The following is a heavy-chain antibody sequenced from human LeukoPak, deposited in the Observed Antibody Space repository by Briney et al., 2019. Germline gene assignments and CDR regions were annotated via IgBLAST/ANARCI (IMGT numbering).Heavy chain of an antibody. V-gene: IGHV1-46*01. D-gene: IGHD5-12*01. J-gene: IGHJ3*02. CDR2: INPSGGST. CDR1: GYTCTSYY. CDR3: ASLPRWIGSGPGAFDI. Sequence: ASVKVSCKASGYTCTSYYMHWVRQAPGQGLEWMGIINPSGGSTSYAQKFQGRVTMTRDTSTSTVYMELSSLRSEDTAVYYCASLPRWIGSGPGAFDIWGQGTMVTVSS.